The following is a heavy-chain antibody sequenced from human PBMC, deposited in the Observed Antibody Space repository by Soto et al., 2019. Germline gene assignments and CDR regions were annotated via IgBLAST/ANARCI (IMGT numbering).Heavy chain of an antibody. J-gene: IGHJ6*03. D-gene: IGHD2-15*01. CDR2: IKQDGSEK. Sequence: GGSLRLSCAASGFTFSSYWMSWVRQAPGKGLEWVANIKQDGSEKYYVDPVKGRFTISRDNAKNSLYLQMNSLRAEDTAVYYCARDLLCSGGSCYYYYYYYMDVWGKGTTVTVSS. CDR3: ARDLLCSGGSCYYYYYYYMDV. CDR1: GFTFSSYW. V-gene: IGHV3-7*01.